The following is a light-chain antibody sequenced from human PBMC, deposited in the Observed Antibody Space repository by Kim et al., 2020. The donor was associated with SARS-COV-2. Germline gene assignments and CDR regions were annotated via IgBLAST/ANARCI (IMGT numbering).Light chain of an antibody. Sequence: SVSARQTASLTCSGDNLGDKYACWYQQKPGQSPVLVIYQDTERPSAIPGRFSVSNSGNTATLTISGTQAMDEADYDCQAWDSSTKVFGTGTKVTVL. CDR2: QDT. CDR1: NLGDKY. J-gene: IGLJ1*01. V-gene: IGLV3-1*01. CDR3: QAWDSSTKV.